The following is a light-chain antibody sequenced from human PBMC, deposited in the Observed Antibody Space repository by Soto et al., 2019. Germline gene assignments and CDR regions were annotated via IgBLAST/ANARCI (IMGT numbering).Light chain of an antibody. CDR3: QQYNSWPLT. CDR1: QSVYSN. J-gene: IGKJ4*01. V-gene: IGKV3-15*01. CDR2: GAS. Sequence: EVLMTQSPATLSVSPGERVTLSCRASQSVYSNLAWYQQKPGQAPRLLIYGASTRATGLPARFSASGSGTEFTLTISSLQSEDSAVYYCQQYNSWPLTFGGGTKVEIK.